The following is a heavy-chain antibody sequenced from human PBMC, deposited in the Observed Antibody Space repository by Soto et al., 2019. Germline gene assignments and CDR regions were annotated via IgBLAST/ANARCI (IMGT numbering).Heavy chain of an antibody. V-gene: IGHV1-69*12. J-gene: IGHJ6*02. D-gene: IGHD2-21*02. Sequence: QVQLVQSGAEVKKPGSSVKVSCKASGGTFSSYAISWVRQAPGQGLEWMGGIIPIFGTANYAQKCQGRVTITADESTRTAYMELSRLRSEDTAVYYCARGEQHIVVVTANYYYGMDVWGQGTTVTVSS. CDR2: IIPIFGTA. CDR3: ARGEQHIVVVTANYYYGMDV. CDR1: GGTFSSYA.